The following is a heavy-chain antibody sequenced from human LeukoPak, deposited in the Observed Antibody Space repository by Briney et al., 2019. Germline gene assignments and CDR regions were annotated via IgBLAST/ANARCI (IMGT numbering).Heavy chain of an antibody. CDR3: ARGAILGGYNLIDD. D-gene: IGHD1-26*01. V-gene: IGHV3-30*04. CDR2: ILSDGSLE. Sequence: GGSPRLSCAASGFNFGTYAMHWVRQAPGKGLEWVAVILSDGSLENSANSVRGRFIISRDNSKKTLFLQMNRLRIEDTAVYYCARGAILGGYNLIDDWGQGTLVTVSS. CDR1: GFNFGTYA. J-gene: IGHJ4*02.